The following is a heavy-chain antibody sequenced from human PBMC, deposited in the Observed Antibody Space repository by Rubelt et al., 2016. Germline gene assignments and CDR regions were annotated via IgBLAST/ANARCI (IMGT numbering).Heavy chain of an antibody. D-gene: IGHD3-16*02. CDR1: GGSISSSSYN. Sequence: QLQLQESGPGLVKSSETLSLSCTVSGGSISSSSYNWGWIRQTPGKGLEWIGEINHGGSTNHNPSLKSRVTIAVDTSKNQISLKLSSVTAADTAVYYCARLGLGDLPSNYWGQGAQVAVSS. V-gene: IGHV4-39*01. CDR3: ARLGLGDLPSNY. J-gene: IGHJ4*02. CDR2: INHGGST.